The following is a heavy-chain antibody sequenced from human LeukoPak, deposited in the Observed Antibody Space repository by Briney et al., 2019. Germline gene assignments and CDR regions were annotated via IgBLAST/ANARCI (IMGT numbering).Heavy chain of an antibody. J-gene: IGHJ4*02. CDR1: GFTFSSYA. Sequence: GGSLRLSCAASGFTFSSYAMSWVRQAPGKGLEWASAISGSGGSTYYADSVKGRFTISRDNSKNTLYLQMNSLRAEDTAVYYCAKVTLYDILTGYDYFDYWGQGTLVTVSS. CDR3: AKVTLYDILTGYDYFDY. V-gene: IGHV3-23*01. D-gene: IGHD3-9*01. CDR2: ISGSGGST.